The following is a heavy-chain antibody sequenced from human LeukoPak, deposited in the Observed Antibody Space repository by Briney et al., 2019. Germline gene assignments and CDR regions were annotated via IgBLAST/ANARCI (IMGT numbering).Heavy chain of an antibody. CDR1: GFTFSSYG. CDR2: ISYDGSNK. Sequence: PGGSLRLSCAASGFTFSSYGMHWVRQAPGKGLEWVALISYDGSNKYYADSVKGRFTISRDNSKNTLYLQMNSLRAEDTAVYYCARDDRMYGSGRPDDYWGQGTLVTVSS. V-gene: IGHV3-30*03. J-gene: IGHJ4*02. D-gene: IGHD3-10*01. CDR3: ARDDRMYGSGRPDDY.